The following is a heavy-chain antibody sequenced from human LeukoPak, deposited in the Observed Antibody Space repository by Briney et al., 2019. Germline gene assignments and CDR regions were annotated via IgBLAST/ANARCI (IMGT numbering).Heavy chain of an antibody. CDR1: GGSISSYY. CDR3: ARVALQYYALAL. J-gene: IGHJ4*02. Sequence: SETLSLTYTVSGGSISSYYWSWIRQPPGRGLEWIGYIYYSGNTNYNPSLKSRLTISVDTSKNQFSLKLSSVTAADTAVYYCARVALQYYALALWGQGTLVTVSS. D-gene: IGHD2-2*01. CDR2: IYYSGNT. V-gene: IGHV4-59*08.